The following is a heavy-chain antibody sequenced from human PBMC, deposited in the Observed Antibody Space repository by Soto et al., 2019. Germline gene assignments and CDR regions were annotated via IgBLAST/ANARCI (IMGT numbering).Heavy chain of an antibody. CDR2: IFTIVDTP. Sequence: VQLVQSGAEVKKPGSSVRVSCKTSGGTFDNYTINWVRQAPGQGLEWMGRIFTIVDTPNSAQKFRDRVTITADRATNTAYMELSSLSSEDTAIYYCATEVTYSDFDYHFNNWGRGTLITVSS. J-gene: IGHJ4*01. CDR1: GGTFDNYT. CDR3: ATEVTYSDFDYHFNN. V-gene: IGHV1-69*08. D-gene: IGHD3-9*01.